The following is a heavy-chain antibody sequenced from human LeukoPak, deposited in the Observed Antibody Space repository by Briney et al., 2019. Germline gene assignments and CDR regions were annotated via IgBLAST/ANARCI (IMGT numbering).Heavy chain of an antibody. V-gene: IGHV4-59*13. CDR3: AREHFNFYDSSGFLIWFDP. J-gene: IGHJ5*02. D-gene: IGHD3-22*01. CDR2: IYYSGSA. CDR1: VGSLSNSY. Sequence: NPSETLSLTCTVSVGSLSNSYWSWVRQPPGKGLEWIGYIYYSGSAYYNPSLKSRVTMSVDTSKNQFSLKLSSVTSADTAVYFCAREHFNFYDSSGFLIWFDPWGQGTLVTVSS.